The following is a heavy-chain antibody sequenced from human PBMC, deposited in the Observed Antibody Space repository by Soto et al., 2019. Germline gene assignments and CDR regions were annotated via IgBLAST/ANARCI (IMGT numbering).Heavy chain of an antibody. CDR3: ARSSTSANYFDY. D-gene: IGHD2-2*01. J-gene: IGHJ4*02. V-gene: IGHV4-31*03. CDR1: GGSISSGGYY. Sequence: QVQLQESGPGLVKPSQTLSLTCTVSGGSISSGGYYWSCIRQHPGKGLEWIGYIYYSGSTYYNPSLKSRVTISVDTSKNQFSLKLSSVTAADTAVYYCARSSTSANYFDYWGQGTLVTVSS. CDR2: IYYSGST.